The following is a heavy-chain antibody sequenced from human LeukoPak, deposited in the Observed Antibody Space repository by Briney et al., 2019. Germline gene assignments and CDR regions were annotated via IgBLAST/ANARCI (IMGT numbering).Heavy chain of an antibody. Sequence: GGSLSLSCVDSGFHFDVYAMHWVRQAPGKGLQWISLISADGGSTYYADSVKGRFTISRDNSRNSLYLQMNSLTTEDTAFDYCAKDKAGSIVWYGRWTIGLFDYWGQGTLLTVSS. CDR2: ISADGGST. J-gene: IGHJ4*02. D-gene: IGHD3-10*01. V-gene: IGHV3-43*02. CDR1: GFHFDVYA. CDR3: AKDKAGSIVWYGRWTIGLFDY.